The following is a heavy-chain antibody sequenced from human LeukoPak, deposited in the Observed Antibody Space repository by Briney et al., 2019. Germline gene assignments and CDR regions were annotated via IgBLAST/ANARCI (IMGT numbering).Heavy chain of an antibody. CDR3: ARGSSSSWYGRAHWFDP. D-gene: IGHD6-13*01. V-gene: IGHV4-59*12. J-gene: IGHJ5*02. CDR2: IYYSGST. Sequence: SETLSLTCTVSGGSISSYYWSWIRQPPGKGLEWIGNIYYSGSTNYNPSLKSRVTISVDTSKNQFSLKLSSVTAADTAVYYCARGSSSSWYGRAHWFDPWGQGTLVTVSS. CDR1: GGSISSYY.